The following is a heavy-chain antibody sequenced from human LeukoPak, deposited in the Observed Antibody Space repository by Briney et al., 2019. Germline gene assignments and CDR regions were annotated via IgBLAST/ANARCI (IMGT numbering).Heavy chain of an antibody. J-gene: IGHJ4*02. CDR3: ARKVAVAMDLDY. Sequence: GGSLRLSCAASGFTLKSYGMTWVRQVPGKGLESVSSITGAGSSTKYADSVSGRFTISRDNSKNTLSLQMTGLRAEDTAVYYCARKVAVAMDLDYWGQGTLVTVSS. CDR2: ITGAGSST. D-gene: IGHD5-18*01. V-gene: IGHV3-23*01. CDR1: GFTLKSYG.